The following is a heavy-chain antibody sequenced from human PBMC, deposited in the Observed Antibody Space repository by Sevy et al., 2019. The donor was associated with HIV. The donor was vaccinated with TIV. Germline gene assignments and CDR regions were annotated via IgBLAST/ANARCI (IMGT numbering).Heavy chain of an antibody. CDR2: ISAYNGNT. Sequence: ASVKVSGKASGYTFTSYGISWVRQAPGQGLEWMGWISAYNGNTNYAQKLQGRVTMTTDTSTRTAYMELRSLRSDDSVVYYGAGYCGGDCYVFDIWGQGTMVTVSS. J-gene: IGHJ3*02. CDR3: AGYCGGDCYVFDI. D-gene: IGHD2-21*02. V-gene: IGHV1-18*01. CDR1: GYTFTSYG.